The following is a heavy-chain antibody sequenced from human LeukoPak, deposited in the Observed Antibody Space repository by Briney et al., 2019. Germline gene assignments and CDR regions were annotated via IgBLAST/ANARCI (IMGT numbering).Heavy chain of an antibody. CDR1: GFTFDDYA. V-gene: IGHV3-9*01. CDR3: ARVWNSYGDY. J-gene: IGHJ4*02. CDR2: ISWNSDSI. D-gene: IGHD1/OR15-1a*01. Sequence: PGRSLRLSCAASGFTFDDYAMHWVRQAPGKGLKWVSGISWNSDSIGYADSVKGRFTISRDNAKNSLYLQMNSLRAEDTAVYYCARVWNSYGDYWGQGTLVTVSS.